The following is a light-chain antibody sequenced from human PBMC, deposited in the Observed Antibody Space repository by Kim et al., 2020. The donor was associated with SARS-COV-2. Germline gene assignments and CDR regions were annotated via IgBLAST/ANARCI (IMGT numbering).Light chain of an antibody. CDR3: LQYNDSPYT. J-gene: IGKJ2*01. Sequence: DIQMTQSPSSLSASVGDRVTITCRASQAIRSDLHWFQQKPGKAPKGLIYAASSLQSGVPSRFSGSGSGTEFTLTISSLQPEDFATYYSLQYNDSPYTFGQGTKLEI. CDR2: AAS. V-gene: IGKV1-17*01. CDR1: QAIRSD.